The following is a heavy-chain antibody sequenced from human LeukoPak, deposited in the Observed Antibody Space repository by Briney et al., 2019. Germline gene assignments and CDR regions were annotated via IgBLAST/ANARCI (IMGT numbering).Heavy chain of an antibody. Sequence: PGGSLRLSCAASGFTFSSYAMNWVRQAPGKGLEWVSYISSSSSTIYYADSVKGRFTISRDNAKNSLYLQMNSLRAEDTAVYYCARDRAHSSGRYMSDRFPIDYWGQGTLVTVSS. J-gene: IGHJ4*02. V-gene: IGHV3-48*01. CDR1: GFTFSSYA. CDR2: ISSSSSTI. D-gene: IGHD6-19*01. CDR3: ARDRAHSSGRYMSDRFPIDY.